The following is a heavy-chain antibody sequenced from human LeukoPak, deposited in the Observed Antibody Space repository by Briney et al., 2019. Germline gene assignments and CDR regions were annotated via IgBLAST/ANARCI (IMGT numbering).Heavy chain of an antibody. J-gene: IGHJ3*02. Sequence: SETLSLTCTVSGGSISSSSYYWGWIRQPPGKGLEWIGYIYYSGSTNYNPSLKSRVTISVDTSKNQFSLKLSSVTAADTAVYYCARVRFYPGDAFDIWGQGTMVTVSS. CDR1: GGSISSSSYY. CDR2: IYYSGST. D-gene: IGHD2/OR15-2a*01. CDR3: ARVRFYPGDAFDI. V-gene: IGHV4-61*05.